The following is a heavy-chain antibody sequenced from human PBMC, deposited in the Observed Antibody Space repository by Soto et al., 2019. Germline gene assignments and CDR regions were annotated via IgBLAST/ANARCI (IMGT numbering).Heavy chain of an antibody. CDR1: GYTFTSYD. CDR2: MNPNSGNT. V-gene: IGHV1-8*01. D-gene: IGHD4-17*01. J-gene: IGHJ5*02. CDR3: ARGNKYGDYSRWFDP. Sequence: QVQLVQSGAEGKKPGASVKVSCKSSGYTFTSYDINWVRQATGQGFEYLGWMNPNSGNTGYVKKFQGRVTMTRDPSMSTAYMELSSLRSEEAAVYYCARGNKYGDYSRWFDPWGPGTLGTDS.